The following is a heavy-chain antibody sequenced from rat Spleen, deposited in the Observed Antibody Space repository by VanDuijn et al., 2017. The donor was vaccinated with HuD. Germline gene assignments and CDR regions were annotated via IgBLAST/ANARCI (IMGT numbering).Heavy chain of an antibody. J-gene: IGHJ2*01. CDR1: GFNFSDYG. D-gene: IGHD1-1*01. CDR2: ISYGDSSGHSGT. CDR3: ARHYYYSGDHFDY. Sequence: EVQLVESDGGLVQPGRSLKLSCAASGFNFSDYGVAWVRQAPTTGLEWVATISYGDSSGHSGTYYRDSVKGRFTISRDNAKSTLYLQMDSLRSEDTATYYCARHYYYSGDHFDYWGQGVMVTVSS. V-gene: IGHV5-29*01.